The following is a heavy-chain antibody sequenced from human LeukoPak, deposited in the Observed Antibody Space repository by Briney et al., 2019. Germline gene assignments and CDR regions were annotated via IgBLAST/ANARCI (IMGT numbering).Heavy chain of an antibody. Sequence: ASVKVSCKASGYTFTSYDINWVRQAPGQGLEWMGLINPSGGGTKYTQKFQGRVTMTRDTSTSTFYMEVSSFRSEDTAVYYCAREDQSNTRSYFDYWGQGTLVTVSS. CDR2: INPSGGGT. CDR3: AREDQSNTRSYFDY. D-gene: IGHD1/OR15-1a*01. V-gene: IGHV1-46*01. J-gene: IGHJ4*02. CDR1: GYTFTSYD.